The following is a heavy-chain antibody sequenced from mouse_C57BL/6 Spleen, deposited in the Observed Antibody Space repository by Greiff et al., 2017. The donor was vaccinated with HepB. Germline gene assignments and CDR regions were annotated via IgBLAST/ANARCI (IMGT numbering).Heavy chain of an antibody. CDR1: GYTFTDYE. D-gene: IGHD2-5*01. CDR2: IDPETGGT. V-gene: IGHV1-15*01. Sequence: QVQLKQSGAELVRPGASVTLSCKASGYTFTDYEMHWVKQTPVHGLEWIGAIDPETGGTAYNQKFKGKAILTADKSSSTAYMELRSLTSEDSAVYYCTNYSNYAGYYAMDYWGQGTSVTVSS. J-gene: IGHJ4*01. CDR3: TNYSNYAGYYAMDY.